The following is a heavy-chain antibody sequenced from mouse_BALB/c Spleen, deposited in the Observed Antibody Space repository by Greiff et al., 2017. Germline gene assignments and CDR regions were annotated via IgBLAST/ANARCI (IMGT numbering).Heavy chain of an antibody. D-gene: IGHD4-1*01. CDR3: AREGDGLGRAAWFAY. V-gene: IGHV1S127*01. Sequence: QVHVKQSGPELVRPGASVKMSCKASGYTFTSYWMHWVKQRPGQGLEWIGMIDPSNSETRLNQKFKDKATLNVDKSSNTAYMQLSSLTSEDSAVYYCAREGDGLGRAAWFAYWGQGTLVTVSA. CDR2: IDPSNSET. CDR1: GYTFTSYW. J-gene: IGHJ3*01.